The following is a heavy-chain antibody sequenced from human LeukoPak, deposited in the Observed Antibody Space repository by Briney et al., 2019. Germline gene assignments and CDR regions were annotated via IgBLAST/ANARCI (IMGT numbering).Heavy chain of an antibody. CDR2: INHSGST. D-gene: IGHD1-14*01. Sequence: SETLSLTCAVYGGSFSGYYWSWIRQPPGEGLEWIGEINHSGSTNYNPSLKSRVTISADTSKCQFSLKVSSVTAADTAVYYCAIQTGGGPFDLWRQGTMVNVSS. CDR3: AIQTGGGPFDL. V-gene: IGHV4-34*01. CDR1: GGSFSGYY. J-gene: IGHJ3*01.